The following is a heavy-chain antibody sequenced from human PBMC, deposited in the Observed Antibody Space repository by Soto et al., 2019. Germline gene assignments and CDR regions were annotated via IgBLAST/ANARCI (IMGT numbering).Heavy chain of an antibody. CDR1: GGTFSSYA. J-gene: IGHJ4*02. V-gene: IGHV1-69*12. CDR3: WRDGVGGDHGH. CDR2: IIPIFGTA. Sequence: QVQLVQSGAEVKKPGSSVKVSCKASGGTFSSYAISWVRQAPGQGLEWMGGIIPIFGTANYAQKFQGRVTTIADESTSTAYMGLSSLRSDYREVYYCWRDGVGGDHGHWGQGTLVTVSS. D-gene: IGHD4-17*01.